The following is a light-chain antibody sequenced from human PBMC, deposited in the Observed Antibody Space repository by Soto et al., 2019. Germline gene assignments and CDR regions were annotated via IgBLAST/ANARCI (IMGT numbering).Light chain of an antibody. V-gene: IGKV3-15*01. CDR1: QSITEK. J-gene: IGKJ1*01. CDR2: DTS. Sequence: IVMTQSPDTLSVSPGERATLSCRASQSITEKVVWYQQKPGQAPRLLIYDTSTRAAGIPARFSGSGSGTAFTLTIGSLQSEDFAVYYCQQYYNWPRGTFGQGTKVDIK. CDR3: QQYYNWPRGT.